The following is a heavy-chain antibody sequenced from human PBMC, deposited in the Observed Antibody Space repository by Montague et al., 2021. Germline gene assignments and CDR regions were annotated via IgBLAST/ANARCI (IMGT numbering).Heavy chain of an antibody. V-gene: IGHV3-15*01. D-gene: IGHD2/OR15-2a*01. CDR3: ARIRKGADY. Sequence: SLRLSCAASGFTFTSAWMTWVRQAPGKGLEWVGLIKSKTYGGATAYAAPVKGRFTISRDNAKNSLYLQMNSLRAEDTAVYYCARIRKGADYWGQGTLVTVSS. CDR1: GFTFTSAW. J-gene: IGHJ4*02. CDR2: IKSKTYGGAT.